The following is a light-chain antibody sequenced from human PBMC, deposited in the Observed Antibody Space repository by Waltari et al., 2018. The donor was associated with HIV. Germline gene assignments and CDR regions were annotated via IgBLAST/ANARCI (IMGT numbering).Light chain of an antibody. J-gene: IGKJ1*01. CDR3: QQYNSYLWT. V-gene: IGKV1-5*03. Sequence: DIQMTQSPSPLSASVGDSVTITCRTSQSISSWLAWYQQKPGKAPKLLIYKASSLESGVPSRFSGSGSGTEFTLTISSLQPDDFATYYCQQYNSYLWTFGQGTKVEIK. CDR1: QSISSW. CDR2: KAS.